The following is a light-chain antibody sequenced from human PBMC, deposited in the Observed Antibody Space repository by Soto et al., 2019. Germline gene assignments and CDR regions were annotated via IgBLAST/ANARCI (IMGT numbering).Light chain of an antibody. CDR3: GTWDSSLSAGV. J-gene: IGLJ1*01. V-gene: IGLV1-51*01. Sequence: QSVLTQPPSVSAAPGQKVTTSCSGSSSNIGNNYVSWYQQLPGTAPKLLIYDNNKRPSGIPDRFSGSKSGTSATLGITGLQTGDEADYYCGTWDSSLSAGVFGTGTKSPS. CDR2: DNN. CDR1: SSNIGNNY.